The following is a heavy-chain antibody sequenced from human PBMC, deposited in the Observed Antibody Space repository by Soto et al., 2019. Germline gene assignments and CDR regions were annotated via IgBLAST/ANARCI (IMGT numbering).Heavy chain of an antibody. CDR2: VNAGNGHT. V-gene: IGHV1-3*01. CDR3: ARGIWERSSGWYYFDS. Sequence: VQLVQSGADVQKPGASVRVSCKASGYTFANYAVNWVRQAPGQSLEWMGWVNAGNGHTKYSEKLQGRVTITRDASANTAYMELSSLRSEDTALYFCARGIWERSSGWYYFDSWGQGTRVTVSS. CDR1: GYTFANYA. D-gene: IGHD6-19*01. J-gene: IGHJ4*02.